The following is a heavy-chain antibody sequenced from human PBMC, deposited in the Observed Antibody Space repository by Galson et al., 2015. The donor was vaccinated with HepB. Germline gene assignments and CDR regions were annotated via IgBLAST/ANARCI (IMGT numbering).Heavy chain of an antibody. CDR2: IGTSLSFT. CDR3: ARYDRNFYGMDV. Sequence: LRLSCAVSGFSFSDYYMSWARQAPGKGLEWLSYIGTSLSFTDYADSVKGRFTISRDFAKNSVYLQMNSLRAEDTAVYYCARYDRNFYGMDVWGQGTTVTVSS. CDR1: GFSFSDYY. D-gene: IGHD3-9*01. V-gene: IGHV3-11*03. J-gene: IGHJ6*02.